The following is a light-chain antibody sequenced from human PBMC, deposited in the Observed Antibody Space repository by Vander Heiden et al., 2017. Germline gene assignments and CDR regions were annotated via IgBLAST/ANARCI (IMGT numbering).Light chain of an antibody. CDR3: QQHNTFPWT. V-gene: IGKV1-5*03. CDR1: QNIHSW. Sequence: DIQMTPSPSTLSADAVDSVTTTCRASQNIHSWLAWYQQKPGKAPKLLIYKASNLESGVPSRFAGSGSETEFTLTISSLQPDDFATYYCQQHNTFPWTFGHGTRVEVK. J-gene: IGKJ1*01. CDR2: KAS.